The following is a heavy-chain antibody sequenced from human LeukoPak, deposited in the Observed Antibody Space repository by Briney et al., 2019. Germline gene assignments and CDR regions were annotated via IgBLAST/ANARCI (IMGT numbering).Heavy chain of an antibody. V-gene: IGHV3-21*01. CDR2: ISSSSSYI. D-gene: IGHD3-22*01. CDR1: GFTFSSYS. J-gene: IGHJ4*02. CDR3: ARVATAYYYDSSGYSDFDY. Sequence: WGSLRLSCAASGFTFSSYSMNWVRQAPGKGLEWVSSISSSSSYIYYADSVKGRFTISGDNAKNSLYLQMNSLRAEDTAVYYCARVATAYYYDSSGYSDFDYWGQGTLVTVSS.